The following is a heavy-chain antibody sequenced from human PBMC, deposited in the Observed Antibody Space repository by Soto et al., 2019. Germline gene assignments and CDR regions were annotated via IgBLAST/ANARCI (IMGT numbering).Heavy chain of an antibody. CDR2: MYHSGST. J-gene: IGHJ3*02. CDR1: GASISSGGYS. Sequence: QLQLQESGSGLVKPSQTLSLICAVSGASISSGGYSWSWIRQPPGKGLEWIGYMYHSGSTYYNPSLKSRVTISVDRSKSQFSLNLNSVTAADTAVYYCAKYGGKNAFDMWGQGTMVTVSS. D-gene: IGHD4-17*01. CDR3: AKYGGKNAFDM. V-gene: IGHV4-30-2*01.